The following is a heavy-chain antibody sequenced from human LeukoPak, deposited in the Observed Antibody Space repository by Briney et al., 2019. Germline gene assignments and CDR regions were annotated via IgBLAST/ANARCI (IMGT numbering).Heavy chain of an antibody. Sequence: ASVKVSCKAPGYTFTGYYTHWVRQAPGQGLEWMGWINPNSGGTNYAQKFQGRVTMTRDTSISTAYMELSRLRSDDTAVYYCAGVMVTAPQGRFFDYWGQGTLVTVSS. CDR1: GYTFTGYY. CDR2: INPNSGGT. D-gene: IGHD2-21*02. V-gene: IGHV1-2*02. J-gene: IGHJ4*02. CDR3: AGVMVTAPQGRFFDY.